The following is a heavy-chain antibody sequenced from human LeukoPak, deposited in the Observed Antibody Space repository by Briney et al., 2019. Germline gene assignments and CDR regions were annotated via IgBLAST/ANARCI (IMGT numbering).Heavy chain of an antibody. CDR3: AREEAAMEPNYYYYGMDV. J-gene: IGHJ6*02. CDR1: GGTFSSYA. Sequence: SVNVSFTASGGTFSSYAISWVRQAPGQGLEWMGGIIPIFGTANFAQKFQGRVTITADESTSTAYMELSSLRSEDTAVYYCAREEAAMEPNYYYYGMDVWGQGTTVTVSS. CDR2: IIPIFGTA. V-gene: IGHV1-69*13. D-gene: IGHD5-18*01.